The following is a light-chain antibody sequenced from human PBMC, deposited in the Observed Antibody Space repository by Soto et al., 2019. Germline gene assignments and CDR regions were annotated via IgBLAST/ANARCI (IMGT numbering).Light chain of an antibody. J-gene: IGKJ5*01. CDR1: QSVSSNF. V-gene: IGKV3-20*01. CDR2: AAS. CDR3: QQYGGSPIT. Sequence: EIVLTQSPGTLSLSPGERATLSCRASQSVSSNFLAWFQQQPGQAPRLLVYAASRRVTGIPDRFSGSGSGTDFTLTISRLEPEDFEVYFCQQYGGSPITFGQGTRLEIK.